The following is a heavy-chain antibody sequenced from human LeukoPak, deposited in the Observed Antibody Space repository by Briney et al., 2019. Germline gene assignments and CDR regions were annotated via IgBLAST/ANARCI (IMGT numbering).Heavy chain of an antibody. D-gene: IGHD1-20*01. CDR2: ISAYNGNT. CDR1: GYTFTSYG. V-gene: IGHV1-18*01. J-gene: IGHJ5*02. Sequence: ASVKVSCKASGYTFTSYGISWVRQAPGQGLEWMGWISAYNGNTNYAQKLQGRATMTTDTSTSTAYMELRSLRSDDTAVYYCARDTNWIGGSWFDPWGQGTLVTVSS. CDR3: ARDTNWIGGSWFDP.